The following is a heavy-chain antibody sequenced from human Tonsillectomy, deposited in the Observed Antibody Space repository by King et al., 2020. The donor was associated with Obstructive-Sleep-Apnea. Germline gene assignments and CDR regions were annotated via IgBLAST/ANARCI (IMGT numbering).Heavy chain of an antibody. CDR1: GYSISSGYY. D-gene: IGHD2-21*02. J-gene: IGHJ5*02. CDR3: ARGVTGFDP. Sequence: VQLQESGPGLVKPSETLSLTCTVSGYSISSGYYWGWIRQPPGKGLEWIGSIYHSGSTYYNPSLKSRVTISVDTSMNQFSLKLSSVTAADTAVYYCARGVTGFDPWGQGTLVTVSS. V-gene: IGHV4-38-2*02. CDR2: IYHSGST.